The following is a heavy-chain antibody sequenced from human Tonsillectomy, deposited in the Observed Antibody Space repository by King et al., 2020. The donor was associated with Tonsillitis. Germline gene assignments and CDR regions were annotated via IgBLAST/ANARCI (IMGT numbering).Heavy chain of an antibody. J-gene: IGHJ6*02. CDR2: ISANSGNT. D-gene: IGHD1-7*01. Sequence: VQLVESGVEVKKPGASVKVSCKASGYTFISYGISWVRQAPGHGLEWMGWISANSGNTDYAQKFQGRVTMTTDTSTSTAYVELRSLRSDDTAVYYCAKTRAGDYYYYGMDVWGQGTTVTVSS. CDR1: GYTFISYG. CDR3: AKTRAGDYYYYGMDV. V-gene: IGHV1-18*04.